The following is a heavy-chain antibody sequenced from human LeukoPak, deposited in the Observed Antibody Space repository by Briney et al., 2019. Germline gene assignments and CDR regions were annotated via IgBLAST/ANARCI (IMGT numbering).Heavy chain of an antibody. V-gene: IGHV3-13*04. Sequence: GGSLRLSCAASGFTFSIYDMHWVRHATGKGLEWVSGMGKTAGDTYYSGSVKGRFTISRENAENSVYLEMNSLEAGDTAVYYFARGAAGFDYWGQGTLVSVSS. CDR1: GFTFSIYD. J-gene: IGHJ4*02. CDR3: ARGAAGFDY. CDR2: MGKTAGDT. D-gene: IGHD6-13*01.